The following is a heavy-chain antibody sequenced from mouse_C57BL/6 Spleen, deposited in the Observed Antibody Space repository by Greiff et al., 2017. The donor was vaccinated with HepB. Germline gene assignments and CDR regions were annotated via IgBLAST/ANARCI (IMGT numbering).Heavy chain of an antibody. J-gene: IGHJ2*01. CDR1: GYSFTGYY. CDR3: ARRGFDY. CDR2: INPSTGGT. Sequence: EVKLQESGPELVKPGASVKISCKASGYSFTGYYMNWVKQSPEKSLEWIGEINPSTGGTTYNQKFKAKATLTVDKSSSTAYMQLKSLTSEDSAVYYCARRGFDYWGQGTTLTVSS. V-gene: IGHV1-42*01.